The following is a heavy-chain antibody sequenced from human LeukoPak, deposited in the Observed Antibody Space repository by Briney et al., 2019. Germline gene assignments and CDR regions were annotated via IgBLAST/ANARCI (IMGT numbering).Heavy chain of an antibody. D-gene: IGHD2-2*01. CDR2: IRQDGGEK. J-gene: IGHJ6*03. CDR1: GFTFSNYW. V-gene: IGHV3-7*01. Sequence: PGGSLRLSCAASGFTFSNYWMSWVRQAPGKGLEWVANIRQDGGEKYSVDSVKGRFTISRDNAKNSLYVQMNSLRGEDTAVYYCARLSRGYCSSTTCYFYMDVWGKGTTVTVSS. CDR3: ARLSRGYCSSTTCYFYMDV.